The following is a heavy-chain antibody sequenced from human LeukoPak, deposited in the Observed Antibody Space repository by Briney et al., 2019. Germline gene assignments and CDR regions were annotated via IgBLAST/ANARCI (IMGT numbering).Heavy chain of an antibody. Sequence: PGGSLRLSRAASGFTFSSYSMKWVRQAPGKGLEWVSAISGSSTYIYYADSVKGRFTISRDNAKNSVYLQMNSLRAEDTAVYYCASVPGETLKRAIDYWGRGTLVTVSS. D-gene: IGHD3-10*01. J-gene: IGHJ4*02. CDR1: GFTFSSYS. CDR2: ISGSSTYI. CDR3: ASVPGETLKRAIDY. V-gene: IGHV3-21*01.